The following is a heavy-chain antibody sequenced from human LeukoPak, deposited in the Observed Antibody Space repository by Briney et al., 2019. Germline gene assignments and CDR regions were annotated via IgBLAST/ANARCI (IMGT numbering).Heavy chain of an antibody. CDR3: ARDNRYCSSTSCSDAFDI. V-gene: IGHV4-4*07. Sequence: PSETLSLTCTVSGGSISSYYWSWIRQPAGKGLEWIGRIYTSGSTNYNPSLKSRVTMSVDTSKNQFSLKLSSVTAADTAVYYCARDNRYCSSTSCSDAFDIWGQGTMVTVSS. CDR2: IYTSGST. D-gene: IGHD2-2*01. J-gene: IGHJ3*02. CDR1: GGSISSYY.